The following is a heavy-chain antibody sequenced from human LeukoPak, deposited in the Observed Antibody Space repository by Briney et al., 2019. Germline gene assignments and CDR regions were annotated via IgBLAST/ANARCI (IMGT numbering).Heavy chain of an antibody. CDR2: IYNSGST. Sequence: SETLSLTCTVSGGSISSHYWSCIRQPPGKGLEWIGSIYNSGSTNYNPSLKSRVTISLDTSKNQFSLNLSSVTAADTAVYYCARRFCSCGICYSGQGWFDPWGQGTLVTVSS. V-gene: IGHV4-59*08. D-gene: IGHD2-15*01. CDR3: ARRFCSCGICYSGQGWFDP. CDR1: GGSISSHY. J-gene: IGHJ5*02.